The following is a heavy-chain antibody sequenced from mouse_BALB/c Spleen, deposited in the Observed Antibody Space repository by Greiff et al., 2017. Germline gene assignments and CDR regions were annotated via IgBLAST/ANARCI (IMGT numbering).Heavy chain of an antibody. CDR2: ILPGSGST. CDR1: GYTFSSYW. CDR3: AKLTGYYYAMDY. J-gene: IGHJ4*01. V-gene: IGHV1-9*01. D-gene: IGHD4-1*01. Sequence: QVQLKQSGAELMKPGASVKISCKATGYTFSSYWIEWVKQRPGHGLEWIGEILPGSGSTNYNEKFKGKATFTADTSSNTAYMQLSSLTSEDSAVYYCAKLTGYYYAMDYWGQGTSVTVSS.